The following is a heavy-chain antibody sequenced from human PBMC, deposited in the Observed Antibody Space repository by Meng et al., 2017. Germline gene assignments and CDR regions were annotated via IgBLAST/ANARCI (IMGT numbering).Heavy chain of an antibody. CDR1: GYTFTSYA. J-gene: IGHJ4*02. CDR2: LNAGNGDT. Sequence: VPLLQSGAEVKEPGASVKVSCRASGYTFTSYAMHWVRQAPGQSLEWMGWLNAGNGDTKYSQKFQGRVTITRDSSASTAYMELSSLRSEDTAVYYCARDSCTGGICYRGSFDYWAQGTLVTVSS. V-gene: IGHV1-3*01. D-gene: IGHD2-15*01. CDR3: ARDSCTGGICYRGSFDY.